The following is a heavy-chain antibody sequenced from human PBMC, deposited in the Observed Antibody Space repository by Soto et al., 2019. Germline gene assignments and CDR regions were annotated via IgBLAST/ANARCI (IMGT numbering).Heavy chain of an antibody. CDR1: GGSISSYY. D-gene: IGHD2-15*01. J-gene: IGHJ4*02. Sequence: SETLSLTCTVSGGSISSYYWSWIRQPPGKGLEWIGYIYYSGSTNYNPSLKSRVTILVDTSKKQFSLKVSSVTAADTAVYYCARSRGGGSTDYWGQGTLVTVSS. CDR3: ARSRGGGSTDY. V-gene: IGHV4-59*01. CDR2: IYYSGST.